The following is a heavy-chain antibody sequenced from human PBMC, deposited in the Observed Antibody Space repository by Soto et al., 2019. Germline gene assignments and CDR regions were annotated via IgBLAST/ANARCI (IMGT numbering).Heavy chain of an antibody. D-gene: IGHD1-26*01. CDR1: GGTFSSYT. J-gene: IGHJ5*02. Sequence: ASVKVSCKASGGTFSSYTISWVRQAPGQRLEWMGRIIASHCNTNYSQKFQGRVTITRDKSTSTAYMELSSLRSDDTAVYYCARVVGALGHWFDPWGQGTLVTVSS. V-gene: IGHV1-69*08. CDR2: IIASHCNT. CDR3: ARVVGALGHWFDP.